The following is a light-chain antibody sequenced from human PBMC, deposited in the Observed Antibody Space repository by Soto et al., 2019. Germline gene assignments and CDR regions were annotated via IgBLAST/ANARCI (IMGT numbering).Light chain of an antibody. CDR3: RQRSNWPLT. V-gene: IGKV3-11*01. CDR1: QSVSTY. CDR2: DAS. J-gene: IGKJ4*01. Sequence: LSPGERATLSCRAGQSVSTYLAWYQQKPGQAPRLLIYDASNRATGIPARFSGSGSGTDFTLTISSLQPEDFAVYYCRQRSNWPLTFGGGTKVDIK.